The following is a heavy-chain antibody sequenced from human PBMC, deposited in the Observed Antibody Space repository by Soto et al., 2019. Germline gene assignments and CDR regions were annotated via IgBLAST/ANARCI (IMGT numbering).Heavy chain of an antibody. D-gene: IGHD2-2*01. CDR1: GDTFKKFA. V-gene: IGHV1-69*06. CDR2: IIPMFGTT. J-gene: IGHJ6*02. CDR3: ARGVVPAAGAAPHYFNYGVDV. Sequence: QVQLVQSGPEVKKPGSSVKVSCKTSGDTFKKFAISWVRQAPGQGPEWMGGIIPMFGTTKYTQKLQGRVTFTADNSTGTAYMELTSLMSEDTATYFCARGVVPAAGAAPHYFNYGVDVWGXXXXXXVSS.